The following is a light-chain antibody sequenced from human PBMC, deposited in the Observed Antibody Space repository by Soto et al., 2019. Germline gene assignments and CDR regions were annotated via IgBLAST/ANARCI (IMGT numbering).Light chain of an antibody. Sequence: DFVVTQSPDSLPVSLGERATINCKSSQSVLYSSDNKNYLAWYQQKPGQPLKLLIYWASTRESGVPDRFSGSGSGTDFTLTINSLQAEDVAVYYCQQYYSTPLTFGGGTKVEIK. CDR1: QSVLYSSDNKNY. CDR3: QQYYSTPLT. V-gene: IGKV4-1*01. J-gene: IGKJ4*01. CDR2: WAS.